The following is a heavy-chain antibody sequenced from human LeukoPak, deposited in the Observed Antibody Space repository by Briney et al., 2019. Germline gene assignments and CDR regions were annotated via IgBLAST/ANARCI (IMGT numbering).Heavy chain of an antibody. J-gene: IGHJ6*02. D-gene: IGHD3-3*01. CDR1: GGSFSGYY. CDR3: ARGDDYDFWSGYYYGMDV. Sequence: PSETLSLTCAVYGGSFSGYYWSWIRQPPGKGLEWIGEINHSGSTNYNPSLKCRVTISVDTSKNQFSLKLSSVTAADTAVYYCARGDDYDFWSGYYYGMDVWGQGTTVTVSS. V-gene: IGHV4-34*01. CDR2: INHSGST.